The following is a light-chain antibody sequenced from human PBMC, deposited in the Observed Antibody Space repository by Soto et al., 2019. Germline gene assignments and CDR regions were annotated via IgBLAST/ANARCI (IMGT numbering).Light chain of an antibody. J-gene: IGKJ1*01. CDR1: QSVSNN. V-gene: IGKV3-15*01. CDR3: QQYNNWPPT. CDR2: GAS. Sequence: EIVMTQSPATLSVSPGERATLSCRASQSVSNNLAWYQQKPGQAPRRLIYGASTRATAFPARFSGSGSGTEVTLTISSLQSEDFAVYYCQQYNNWPPTFGQGTKVEIK.